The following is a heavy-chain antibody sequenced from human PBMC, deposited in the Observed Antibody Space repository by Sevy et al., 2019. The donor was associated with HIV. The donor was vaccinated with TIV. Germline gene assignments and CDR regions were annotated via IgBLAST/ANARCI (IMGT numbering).Heavy chain of an antibody. J-gene: IGHJ4*02. CDR1: GFTFSSYA. CDR2: ISGSGGST. D-gene: IGHD5-18*01. V-gene: IGHV3-23*01. CDR3: AKDRGYSYAWSFFDY. Sequence: GGSLRLSCAASGFTFSSYAMSWVRQAPGKGLEWVSAISGSGGSTYYTDSVKGRFTISRDNSKNTLYLQMNSLRAEDTAVYYCAKDRGYSYAWSFFDYWGQGTLVTVSS.